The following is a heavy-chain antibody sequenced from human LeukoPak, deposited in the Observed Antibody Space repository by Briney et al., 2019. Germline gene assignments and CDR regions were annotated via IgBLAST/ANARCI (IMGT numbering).Heavy chain of an antibody. J-gene: IGHJ4*02. V-gene: IGHV4-59*08. CDR2: IYYSGST. CDR3: ARQLYSNFNYYEY. Sequence: SETLSLTCTVPGGSISTYYWSWIRQPPGKGLEWIGDIYYSGSTNYNPSLKSRVTISVDSSKNQFSLKLSSVTAADTAVYYCARQLYSNFNYYEYWGQGALVTVSS. CDR1: GGSISTYY. D-gene: IGHD4-11*01.